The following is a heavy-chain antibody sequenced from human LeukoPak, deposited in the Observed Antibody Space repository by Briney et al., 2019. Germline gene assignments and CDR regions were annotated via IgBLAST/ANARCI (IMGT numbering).Heavy chain of an antibody. CDR1: GYRFNNYW. J-gene: IGHJ4*02. CDR3: ARQAYTYAPFDY. D-gene: IGHD5-18*01. V-gene: IGHV5-51*01. Sequence: PGESLKISCKGSGYRFNNYWIGWVRQVPGKGLEWMGIIYPGDSDTRYSPSFQGQVTISADRSISTAYLQWSSLKASDTAMYYCARQAYTYAPFDYWGQGTLVTVSS. CDR2: IYPGDSDT.